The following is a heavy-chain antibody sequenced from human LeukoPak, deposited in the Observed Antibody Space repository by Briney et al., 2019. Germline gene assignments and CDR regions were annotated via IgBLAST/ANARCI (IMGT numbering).Heavy chain of an antibody. CDR3: AKDPRDHSYGWSWRYFDY. CDR2: ISSSSSYI. J-gene: IGHJ4*02. V-gene: IGHV3-21*01. D-gene: IGHD5-18*01. CDR1: GFTFSSYS. Sequence: GGSLRLSCAASGFTFSSYSMNWVRQAPGKGLEWVSSISSSSSYIYYADSVKGRFTISRDNAKNSLYLQMNSLRAEDTAVYYCAKDPRDHSYGWSWRYFDYWGQGTLVTVSS.